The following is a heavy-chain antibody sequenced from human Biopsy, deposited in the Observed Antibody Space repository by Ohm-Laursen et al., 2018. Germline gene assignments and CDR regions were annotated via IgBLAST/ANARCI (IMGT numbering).Heavy chain of an antibody. CDR2: INPHTGVT. J-gene: IGHJ5*02. V-gene: IGHV1-2*05. CDR3: ARPSGGVSTIGFDP. D-gene: IGHD5/OR15-5a*01. CDR1: GYDFLDFH. Sequence: EALVKVSCKASGYDFLDFHIHWVRQVPGQGLEWIGHINPHTGVTKYAQKFLDRITMTGDTSISTAYMDLSRLTSADTGIYYCARPSGGVSTIGFDPWGQGTLVIVSS.